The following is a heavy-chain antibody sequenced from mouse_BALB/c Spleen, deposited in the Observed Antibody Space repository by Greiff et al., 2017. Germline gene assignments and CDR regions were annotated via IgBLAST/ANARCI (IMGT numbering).Heavy chain of an antibody. D-gene: IGHD1-1*01. CDR3: ARLGYYGSKGFAY. Sequence: VQLQQPGAELVKPGASVKLSCKASGYTFTSYWMHWVKQRPGQGLEWIGEINPSNGRTNYNEKFKSKATLTVDKSSSTAYMQLSSLTSEDSAVYYCARLGYYGSKGFAYWGQGTLVTVSA. CDR2: INPSNGRT. J-gene: IGHJ3*01. V-gene: IGHV1S81*02. CDR1: GYTFTSYW.